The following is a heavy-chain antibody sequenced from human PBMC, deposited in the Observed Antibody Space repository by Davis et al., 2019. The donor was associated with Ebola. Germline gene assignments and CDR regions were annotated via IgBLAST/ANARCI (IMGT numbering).Heavy chain of an antibody. CDR2: ISGSGGST. D-gene: IGHD2-2*01. CDR3: AKRDCSSTSCRLYYYGMDV. CDR1: GFTFSSDA. J-gene: IGHJ6*02. V-gene: IGHV3-23*01. Sequence: PGGSLRLSCAASGFTFSSDAMSWVRQAPGKGLEWVSAISGSGGSTYYADSVKGRFTISRDNSKNTLYLQMNSLRAEDTAVYYCAKRDCSSTSCRLYYYGMDVWGQGTTVTVSS.